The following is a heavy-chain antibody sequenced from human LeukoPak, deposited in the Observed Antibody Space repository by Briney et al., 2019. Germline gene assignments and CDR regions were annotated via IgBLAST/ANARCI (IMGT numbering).Heavy chain of an antibody. V-gene: IGHV3-30-3*01. CDR2: ISYDGSQK. D-gene: IGHD2-21*02. Sequence: GGSLRLSCAVSGFTFSNYVMHWVRQAPGKGLEWVAVISYDGSQKYYADSVKGRFTISRDNAKNTLYLQMNSLRAEDTAVYYCANGLYCGGDCYSSFDCWGQGTLVTVSS. CDR3: ANGLYCGGDCYSSFDC. CDR1: GFTFSNYV. J-gene: IGHJ4*02.